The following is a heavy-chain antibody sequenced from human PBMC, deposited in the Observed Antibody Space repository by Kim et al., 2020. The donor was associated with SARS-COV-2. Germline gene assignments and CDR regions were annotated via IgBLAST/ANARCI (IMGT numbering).Heavy chain of an antibody. D-gene: IGHD1-7*01. Sequence: SDTLSLTCTVSAGSISSYYWTWIRQPPGKGLEWIGYIYYTGDTNYNPSLESRVTISVDTSKNQFSLKLSSVTAADTAVYYCASGNSAFGYWGKGTLVTVS. CDR3: ASGNSAFGY. J-gene: IGHJ4*02. V-gene: IGHV4-59*13. CDR1: AGSISSYY. CDR2: IYYTGDT.